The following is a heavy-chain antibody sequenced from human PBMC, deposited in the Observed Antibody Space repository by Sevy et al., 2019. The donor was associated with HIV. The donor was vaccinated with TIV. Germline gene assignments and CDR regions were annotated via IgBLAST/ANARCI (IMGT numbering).Heavy chain of an antibody. CDR2: ISSSSSYI. J-gene: IGHJ6*02. V-gene: IGHV3-21*01. Sequence: GGSLRLSCAASGFTFSSYSMNWVRQAPGKGLEWVSSISSSSSYIYYADSVKGRFTISIDSAKNSLYLQMNSLRAEDTAVYYCARERLLSYHYYGMDVWGQGTTVTVSS. CDR1: GFTFSSYS. CDR3: ARERLLSYHYYGMDV.